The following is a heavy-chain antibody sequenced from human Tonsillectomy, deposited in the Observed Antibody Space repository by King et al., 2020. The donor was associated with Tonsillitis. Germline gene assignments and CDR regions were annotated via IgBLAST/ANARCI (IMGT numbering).Heavy chain of an antibody. V-gene: IGHV4-59*01. CDR3: VRRRGSCWYKMPLYYFDY. CDR2: IHYIGTT. Sequence: QLQESGPRLVKPSETLSLTCPVSGDSISSYYWSWIRQPPGKGLEWIGYIHYIGTTNYNPSLKSRLNISIDTSKDQFSLKLSSVTAANPAVYYCVRRRGSCWYKMPLYYFDYWGQGTLVTVSS. J-gene: IGHJ4*02. D-gene: IGHD6-19*01. CDR1: GDSISSYY.